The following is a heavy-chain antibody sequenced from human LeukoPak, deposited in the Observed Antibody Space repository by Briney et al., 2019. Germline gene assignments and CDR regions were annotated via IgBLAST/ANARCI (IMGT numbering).Heavy chain of an antibody. CDR2: IYYSGST. J-gene: IGHJ6*02. D-gene: IGHD4-23*01. CDR1: GGSISSYY. CDR3: ARDYGGNPNYYYGMDV. Sequence: SETLSLTCTVSGGSISSYYWSWIRQPPGKGLEWIGYIYYSGSTNYNPSLKSRVTISVDTSKNQFSLKLSSVTAADTAVYYCARDYGGNPNYYYGMDVWGQGTTVTVSS. V-gene: IGHV4-59*01.